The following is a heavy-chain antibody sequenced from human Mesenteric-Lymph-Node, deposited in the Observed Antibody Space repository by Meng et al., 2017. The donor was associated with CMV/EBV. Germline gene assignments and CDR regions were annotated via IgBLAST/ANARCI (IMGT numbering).Heavy chain of an antibody. V-gene: IGHV1-69*05. J-gene: IGHJ6*02. CDR2: IIPIFGTA. Sequence: SVKVSCKASGGTFSSYAVSWVRQAPGQGLEWMGGIIPIFGTANYAQKFQGRVTITTDESTTTAYMELSSLRFEDTAVYYCARPFDEYYYYGMDVWGQGTTVTVSS. CDR3: ARPFDEYYYYGMDV. D-gene: IGHD3-3*02. CDR1: GGTFSSYA.